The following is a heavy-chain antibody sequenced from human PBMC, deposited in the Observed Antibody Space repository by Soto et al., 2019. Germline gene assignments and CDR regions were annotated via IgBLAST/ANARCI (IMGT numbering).Heavy chain of an antibody. V-gene: IGHV3-23*01. CDR3: ARGTNAAPGLDY. CDR1: GFTFSSYA. D-gene: IGHD1-1*01. Sequence: GGSLRLSCSASGFTFSSYAMSWVRQAPGKGLEWVSAISGSGGSTYYADSVKGRFTISRDNSKNTLYLQMNSLRAEDTAVYYCARGTNAAPGLDYSGQGVLVTVAS. J-gene: IGHJ4*02. CDR2: ISGSGGST.